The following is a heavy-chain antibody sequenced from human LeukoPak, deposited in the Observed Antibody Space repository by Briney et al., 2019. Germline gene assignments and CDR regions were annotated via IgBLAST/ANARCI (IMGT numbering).Heavy chain of an antibody. CDR3: ARKPTGWPFDY. D-gene: IGHD6-19*01. CDR1: GYTFTKYY. CDR2: INPGGDNT. J-gene: IGHJ4*02. Sequence: ASVKVSCKASGYTFTKYYIHWVRQAPGQGLEWMGLINPGGDNTNYAQNFQGRVTMTRDTSTSTVYMELSSLRSEDTAIYYCARKPTGWPFDYWGQGTLVTVSS. V-gene: IGHV1-46*01.